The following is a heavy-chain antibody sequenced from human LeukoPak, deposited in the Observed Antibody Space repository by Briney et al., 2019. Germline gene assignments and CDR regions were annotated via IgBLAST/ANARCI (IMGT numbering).Heavy chain of an antibody. CDR1: GGSFSGYY. CDR2: INHSGST. D-gene: IGHD3-22*01. V-gene: IGHV4-34*01. Sequence: SETLSLTCAVYGGSFSGYYWSWIRQPPGKGLEWIGEINHSGSTNYNPSLKSRVTISVDTSKNQFSLKLSSVTAADTAVYYCARFWKYSYDSSGYTPWGQGTLVTVSS. CDR3: ARFWKYSYDSSGYTP. J-gene: IGHJ5*02.